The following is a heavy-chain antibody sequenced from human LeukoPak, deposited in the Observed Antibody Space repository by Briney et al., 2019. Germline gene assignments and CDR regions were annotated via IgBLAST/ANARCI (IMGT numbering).Heavy chain of an antibody. D-gene: IGHD1-26*01. CDR2: ISSSSAYI. CDR3: ARISGSYPGY. CDR1: GFTFSSYA. Sequence: GGSLRLSCAASGFTFSSYAMSWVRQAPGKGLEWVSSISSSSAYIYYADSLGGRFTISRDNAKKSLYLQMNSLRGDDTAVYYCARISGSYPGYWGQGTLVTVSS. V-gene: IGHV3-21*01. J-gene: IGHJ4*02.